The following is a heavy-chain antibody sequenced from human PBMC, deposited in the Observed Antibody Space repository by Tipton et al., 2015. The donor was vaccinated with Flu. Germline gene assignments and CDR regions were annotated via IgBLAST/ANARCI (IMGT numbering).Heavy chain of an antibody. D-gene: IGHD5-18*01. Sequence: TLSLTCAVYGGPFSGYYWSWIRQHPGKGLEWIGYIYYSGSTYYNPSLKSRVTISVDTSKNQFSLKLSSVTAADTAVYYCARDPGTAMVKGTDYYYGMDVWGQGTTVTVSS. CDR2: IYYSGST. J-gene: IGHJ6*02. CDR1: GGPFSGYY. CDR3: ARDPGTAMVKGTDYYYGMDV. V-gene: IGHV4-31*11.